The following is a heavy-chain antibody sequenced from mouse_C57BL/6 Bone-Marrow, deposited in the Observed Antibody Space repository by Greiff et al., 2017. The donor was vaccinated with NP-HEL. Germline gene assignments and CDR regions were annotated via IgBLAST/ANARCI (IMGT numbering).Heavy chain of an antibody. CDR2: INPSSGYT. CDR1: GYTFTSYW. CDR3: AREESSLYDGYYYWYFDV. V-gene: IGHV1-7*01. Sequence: LVESGAELAKPGASVKLSCKASGYTFTSYWMHWVKQRPGQGLEWIGYINPSSGYTKYNQKFKDKATLTADKSSSTAYMQLSSLTYEDSAVYYCAREESSLYDGYYYWYFDVWGTGTTVTVSS. D-gene: IGHD2-3*01. J-gene: IGHJ1*03.